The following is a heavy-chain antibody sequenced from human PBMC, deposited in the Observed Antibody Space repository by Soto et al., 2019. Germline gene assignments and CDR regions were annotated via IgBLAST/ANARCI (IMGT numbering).Heavy chain of an antibody. CDR1: GFTFSTYA. CDR2: ISASGGST. J-gene: IGHJ4*02. V-gene: IGHV3-23*01. Sequence: GGSLRLSCAASGFTFSTYAMTWVRQAPGKGLEWVSAISASGGSTYYADSVKGRFTISRDNSKNTLYLQMNSLRTDDTAVYYCGTYGSIFDHWGQGTLVTVSS. CDR3: GTYGSIFDH. D-gene: IGHD3-10*01.